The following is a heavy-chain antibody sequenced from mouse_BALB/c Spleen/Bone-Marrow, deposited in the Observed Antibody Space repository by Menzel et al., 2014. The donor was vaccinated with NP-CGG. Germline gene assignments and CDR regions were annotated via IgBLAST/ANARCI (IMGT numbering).Heavy chain of an antibody. CDR1: GYTFTSYW. V-gene: IGHV1-7*01. J-gene: IGHJ2*01. Sequence: VQLQQSGAERAKPGASVKMSCKASGYTFTSYWMHWVKQRPGQGLEWIGYINPNTGYPEYNQKFKDKATLTADKSSSAAYMQLSRLTSEASAVYYCARRFTTVVTTGDYWGQGTTLTVSS. CDR2: INPNTGYP. CDR3: ARRFTTVVTTGDY. D-gene: IGHD1-1*02.